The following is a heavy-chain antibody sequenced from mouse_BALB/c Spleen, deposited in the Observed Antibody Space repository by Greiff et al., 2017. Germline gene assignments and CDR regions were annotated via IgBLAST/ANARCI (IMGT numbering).Heavy chain of an antibody. V-gene: IGHV2-4-1*01. Sequence: VKVVESGPGLVQPSQSLSITCTVSGFSLTSYGVHWVRQSPEKGLEWLGVIWSGGSTDYNAAFISRLSISKDNSKSQVFFRMNSLQADDTAIYYCARRGYAMDYWGQGTSVTVSA. J-gene: IGHJ4*01. CDR2: IWSGGST. CDR3: ARRGYAMDY. CDR1: GFSLTSYG.